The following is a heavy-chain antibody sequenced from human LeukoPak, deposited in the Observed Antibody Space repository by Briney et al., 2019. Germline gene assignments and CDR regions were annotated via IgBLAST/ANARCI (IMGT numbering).Heavy chain of an antibody. CDR1: GFTFSSYA. D-gene: IGHD6-6*01. J-gene: IGHJ6*03. CDR2: ISYDGSNK. CDR3: ARNGIAARHYYYYYMDV. V-gene: IGHV3-30*04. Sequence: QPGGSLRLSCAASGFTFSSYAMHWVRQAPGKGLEWMAVISYDGSNKYYADSVKGRFTISRDNSKNTLYLQMNSLRAEDTAVYYCARNGIAARHYYYYYMDVWGKGTTVTVSS.